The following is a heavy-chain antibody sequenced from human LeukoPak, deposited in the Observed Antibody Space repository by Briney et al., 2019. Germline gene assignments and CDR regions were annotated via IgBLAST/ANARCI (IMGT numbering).Heavy chain of an antibody. J-gene: IGHJ5*02. CDR1: GGSITNYN. V-gene: IGHV4-59*08. D-gene: IGHD2-15*01. Sequence: KSSETLSLTCTVSGGSITNYNWNWIRQPPGKGLEWIGYISDSGSTNYNPSLQSRVTISVDTSKNQFSLKLSSVTASDTAVYYCARRRVGDLTVGSDTWFDPWGQGALVTVSS. CDR2: ISDSGST. CDR3: ARRRVGDLTVGSDTWFDP.